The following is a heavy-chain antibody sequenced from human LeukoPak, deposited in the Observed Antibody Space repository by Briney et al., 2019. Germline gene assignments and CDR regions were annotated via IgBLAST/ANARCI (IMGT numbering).Heavy chain of an antibody. V-gene: IGHV4-34*01. Sequence: SETLSLTCAVYGGSFSGYYWSWIRQPPGKGLEWIGEINHSGSTNYNPSLKSRVTISVDTSKNQFSLKLSSVTAADTAVYYCARVGSITMVRGVIRWGQGTTVTVSS. CDR3: ARVGSITMVRGVIR. CDR2: INHSGST. J-gene: IGHJ6*02. D-gene: IGHD3-10*01. CDR1: GGSFSGYY.